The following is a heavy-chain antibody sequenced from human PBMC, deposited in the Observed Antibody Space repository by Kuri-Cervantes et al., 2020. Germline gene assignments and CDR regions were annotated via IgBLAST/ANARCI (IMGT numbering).Heavy chain of an antibody. CDR2: ISYSGST. D-gene: IGHD2-21*02. V-gene: IGHV4-59*13. CDR3: ARARGDYYFDY. J-gene: IGHJ4*02. Sequence: SCTFSGGSISSYYWSWLRQPPGKGLEWIGYISYSGSTNYNPSLKSRVTISVDTSKNQFSLKLSSVTAADTAVYYCARARGDYYFDYWGQGTLVTVSS. CDR1: GGSISSYY.